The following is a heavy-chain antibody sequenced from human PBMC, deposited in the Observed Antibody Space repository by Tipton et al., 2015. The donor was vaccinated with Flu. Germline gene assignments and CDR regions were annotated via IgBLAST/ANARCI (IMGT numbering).Heavy chain of an antibody. CDR1: GYIFTSHH. D-gene: IGHD3-22*01. J-gene: IGHJ5*02. CDR2: INPSDGRA. Sequence: QLAQSGAEVKKPGASVKVSCKASGYIFTSHHIHWVRQAPGQGLEWMGIINPSDGRATYAQKFQGRVTMSRDTFTSTVYMELSRLRFGDTAVYYCARDKRYYYDSSGSNGWFDPWGQGTLVTVSS. V-gene: IGHV1-46*01. CDR3: ARDKRYYYDSSGSNGWFDP.